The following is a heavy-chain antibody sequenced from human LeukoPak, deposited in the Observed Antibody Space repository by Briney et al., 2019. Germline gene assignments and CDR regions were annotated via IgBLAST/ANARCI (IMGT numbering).Heavy chain of an antibody. CDR1: GYTFTSYG. CDR3: ARNFWSGRGVDY. Sequence: ASVKVSCKASGYTFTSYGISWVRQAPGQGLEWMGWINPNSGGTNYAQKFQGRVTMTRDTSISTAYMELSRLRSDDTAVYYCARNFWSGRGVDYWGQGTLVTVSS. D-gene: IGHD3-3*01. V-gene: IGHV1-2*02. J-gene: IGHJ4*02. CDR2: INPNSGGT.